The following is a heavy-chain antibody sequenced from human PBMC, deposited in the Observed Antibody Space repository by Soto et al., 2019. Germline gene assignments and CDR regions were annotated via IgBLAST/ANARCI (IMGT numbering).Heavy chain of an antibody. CDR1: GDSFTSYA. CDR3: AREGGLWFGEFYAFDI. D-gene: IGHD3-10*01. V-gene: IGHV1-3*01. J-gene: IGHJ3*02. Sequence: GTSVKLSCEACGDSFTSYAMHWVRQAPGQRLEWMGWINAGNGNTKYSQKFQGRVTITRDTSASTAYMELSSLRSEDTAVYYCAREGGLWFGEFYAFDIWGQGTMVTVSS. CDR2: INAGNGNT.